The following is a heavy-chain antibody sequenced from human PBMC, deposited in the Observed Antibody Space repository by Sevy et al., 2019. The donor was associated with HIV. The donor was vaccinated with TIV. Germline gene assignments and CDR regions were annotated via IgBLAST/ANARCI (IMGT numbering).Heavy chain of an antibody. J-gene: IGHJ5*02. Sequence: SETLSLTCTVSGGSISSGGYYWSWIRQHPGKGLEWIGYIYYSGSTYYNPSLKSRVTISVDTSKNQFSLKLSSVTAADTAVYYCARDLGEGGYSYGNNWFDPWGQGTLVTVSS. CDR2: IYYSGST. V-gene: IGHV4-31*03. D-gene: IGHD5-18*01. CDR3: ARDLGEGGYSYGNNWFDP. CDR1: GGSISSGGYY.